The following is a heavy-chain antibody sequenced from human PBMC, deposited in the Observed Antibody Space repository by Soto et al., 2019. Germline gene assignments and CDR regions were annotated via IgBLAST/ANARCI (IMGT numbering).Heavy chain of an antibody. J-gene: IGHJ4*02. CDR2: IKSDGSST. V-gene: IGHV3-74*01. CDR1: GFLFSTYW. CDR3: AIGGGDNNYFDR. Sequence: GGSLRLSCAASGFLFSTYWMFWFRQVPRKGLLWVSRIKSDGSSTSYADSVKGRVTTSRDNTKNTLYLQMTSLRAEATAVYYCAIGGGDNNYFDRGGQGILVTVSS. D-gene: IGHD2-21*01.